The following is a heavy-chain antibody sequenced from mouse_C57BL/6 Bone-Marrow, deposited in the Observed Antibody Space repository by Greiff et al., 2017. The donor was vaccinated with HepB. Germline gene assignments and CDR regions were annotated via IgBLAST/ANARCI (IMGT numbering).Heavy chain of an antibody. D-gene: IGHD2-13*01. Sequence: VQLQQPGAELVMPGASVKLSCKASGYTFTSYWMHWVKQRPGQGLEWIGEIDPSDSYTNYNQKFKGKSTLTVAKSSSTAYMQLSSLTSEDSAVYYCARMGLLDYWGQGTTLTVSS. CDR2: IDPSDSYT. CDR1: GYTFTSYW. J-gene: IGHJ2*01. CDR3: ARMGLLDY. V-gene: IGHV1-69*01.